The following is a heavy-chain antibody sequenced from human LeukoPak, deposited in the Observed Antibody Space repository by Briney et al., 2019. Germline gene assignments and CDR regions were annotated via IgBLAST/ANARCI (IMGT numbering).Heavy chain of an antibody. CDR1: GFTVSSNY. CDR3: ARETYDSSGSMN. CDR2: IYSGGST. D-gene: IGHD3-22*01. V-gene: IGHV3-53*01. J-gene: IGHJ4*02. Sequence: GGSLRLSCAASGFTVSSNYMSWVRQAPGKGLEWVSVIYSGGSTYYADSVKGRFTISRDNSKNTLYLQMNGLRAEDTAVYYCARETYDSSGSMNWGQGTLVTVSS.